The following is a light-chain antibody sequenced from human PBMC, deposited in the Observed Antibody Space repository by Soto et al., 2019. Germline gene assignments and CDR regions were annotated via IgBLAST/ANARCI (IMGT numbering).Light chain of an antibody. CDR2: GAS. V-gene: IGKV3-20*01. Sequence: DIVLTQSPVTLPLSPGEGATLSCRAGQTSSTNYLSWDQQEPGQAPRLLIYGASNRASGVPDRFRGSGSGTDFSLIISRLEPEDFAVYYCQQYGTSPWTFGQGTKVDIK. CDR3: QQYGTSPWT. J-gene: IGKJ1*01. CDR1: QTSSTNY.